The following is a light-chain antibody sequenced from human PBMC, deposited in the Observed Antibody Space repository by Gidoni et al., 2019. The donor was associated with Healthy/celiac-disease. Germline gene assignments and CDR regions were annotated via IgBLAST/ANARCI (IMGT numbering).Light chain of an antibody. CDR3: QQSYSTPPYT. J-gene: IGKJ2*01. V-gene: IGKV1-39*01. CDR2: AAS. Sequence: DIQMNQSSYSLSASVGDRVTITCRASQSISSYLNWYQQKPGKAPKLLIYAASSLQSGVPSRFSGSGSGTDFTLTISSLQPEDFATYYCQQSYSTPPYTFGQGTKLEIK. CDR1: QSISSY.